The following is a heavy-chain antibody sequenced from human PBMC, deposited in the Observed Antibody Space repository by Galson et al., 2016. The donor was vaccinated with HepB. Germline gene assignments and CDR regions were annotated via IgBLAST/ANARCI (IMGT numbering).Heavy chain of an antibody. D-gene: IGHD2-15*01. CDR3: AKLYGDYYYYYYMDV. V-gene: IGHV4-39*01. Sequence: SETLSLTCTVSGASISSRNYYWGWIRQPPGKGLEWIGNIDYRENTDFNPSLKSRVTIFVDTSKNQFSLNLSSVTAADTAVYYCAKLYGDYYYYYYMDVWGIGTTVAVAS. CDR2: IDYRENT. J-gene: IGHJ6*03. CDR1: GASISSRNYY.